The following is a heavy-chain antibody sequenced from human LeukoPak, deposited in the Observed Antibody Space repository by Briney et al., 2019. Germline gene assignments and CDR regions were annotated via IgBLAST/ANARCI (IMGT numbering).Heavy chain of an antibody. J-gene: IGHJ3*02. CDR1: GFTFNAYS. CDR2: IRSRDGIV. Sequence: GGSLRLSCVASGFTFNAYSMNWARQAPGKGLEWISYIRSRDGIVSYADSVKGRFIISTDTAKSSLFLQMNGLSADDTAVYYCVRDYVYAFDIWGQGTMVTVS. D-gene: IGHD3-16*01. V-gene: IGHV3-48*01. CDR3: VRDYVYAFDI.